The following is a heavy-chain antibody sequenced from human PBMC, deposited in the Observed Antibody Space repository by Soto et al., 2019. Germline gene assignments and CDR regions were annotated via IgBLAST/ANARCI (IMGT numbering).Heavy chain of an antibody. D-gene: IGHD2-2*01. CDR2: IKSKIDGGTI. V-gene: IGHV3-15*01. CDR1: GFTFSNAW. J-gene: IGHJ4*02. CDR3: STLTSCCSYFDY. Sequence: GGSLRLSCAASGFTFSNAWMTWVRQAPGKGLEWVGRIKSKIDGGTIDYAAPMKDRFTISRDDSNNTLYLQMYSLKTADTAVDYCSTLTSCCSYFDYWGPGTLVAVSS.